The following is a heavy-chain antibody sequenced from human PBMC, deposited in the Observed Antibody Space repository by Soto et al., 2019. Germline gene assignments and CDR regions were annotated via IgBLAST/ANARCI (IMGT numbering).Heavy chain of an antibody. CDR2: IYHTGTT. V-gene: IGHV4-59*12. J-gene: IGHJ5*02. CDR3: ARGINYYDSSGDSWFDP. D-gene: IGHD3-22*01. Sequence: PSETLSLTCTVSGGSISSYYWSWIRQPPGKGLEWIGYIYHTGTTYYNMSLKSRATISVDRSKNQFSLKLSSVTAADTAVYYCARGINYYDSSGDSWFDPWAQGTLVTVSS. CDR1: GGSISSYY.